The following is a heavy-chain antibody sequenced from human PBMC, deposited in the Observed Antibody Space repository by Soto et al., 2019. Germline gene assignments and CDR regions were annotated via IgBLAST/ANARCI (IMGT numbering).Heavy chain of an antibody. V-gene: IGHV3-15*07. J-gene: IGHJ6*02. Sequence: PGGSLRLSCAASGFTFSSYWMHWVRQAPGKGLEWVGRIKSKTDGGTTDYAAPVKGRFTISRDDSKSTLYLQMNSLKTEDTAVYYCTTLSITIFGVVLMDVWGQGTTVTVSS. CDR3: TTLSITIFGVVLMDV. D-gene: IGHD3-3*01. CDR1: GFTFSSYW. CDR2: IKSKTDGGTT.